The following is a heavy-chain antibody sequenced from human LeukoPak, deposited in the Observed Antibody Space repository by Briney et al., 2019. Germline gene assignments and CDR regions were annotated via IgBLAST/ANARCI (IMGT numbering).Heavy chain of an antibody. Sequence: PGGSLRLSCGASGFTFSSYDMHWVRQAPGEGLEWVSAFDTDGGTFYLDSARGRFTVSREDATNSLYLQLDTLRAGDTAVYCCARGSGPGVTTIVSWGQGTLVLVSS. D-gene: IGHD4-17*01. CDR1: GFTFSSYD. CDR3: ARGSGPGVTTIVS. V-gene: IGHV3-13*01. CDR2: FDTDGGT. J-gene: IGHJ4*02.